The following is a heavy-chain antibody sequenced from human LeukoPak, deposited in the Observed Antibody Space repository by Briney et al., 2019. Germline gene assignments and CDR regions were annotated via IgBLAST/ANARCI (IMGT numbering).Heavy chain of an antibody. CDR1: GGSITSH. CDR2: ISIRGST. Sequence: SETLPLTCTVSGGSITSHWSWIRQPPGTGLECIGYISIRGSTNYNPSLKSRVTISVDTAKNQFSLKLSSVTAADTAVCYCARKGGDASGLFDYWGQGSLVIVSS. D-gene: IGHD2-21*01. V-gene: IGHV4-4*09. CDR3: ARKGGDASGLFDY. J-gene: IGHJ4*02.